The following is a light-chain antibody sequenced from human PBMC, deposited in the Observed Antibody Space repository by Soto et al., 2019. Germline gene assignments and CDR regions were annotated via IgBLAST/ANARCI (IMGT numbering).Light chain of an antibody. CDR2: KAS. Sequence: HKPLSFSTLSVSVGDSVPITCRATQTISSWLAWYQQKPGKAPKLLIYKASTLKSGVPSRFSGSGSGTEFTLTISRLEPEDFAVYYCQQYGNSPQTFGQGTKVDIK. J-gene: IGKJ1*01. V-gene: IGKV1-5*03. CDR1: QTISSW. CDR3: QQYGNSPQT.